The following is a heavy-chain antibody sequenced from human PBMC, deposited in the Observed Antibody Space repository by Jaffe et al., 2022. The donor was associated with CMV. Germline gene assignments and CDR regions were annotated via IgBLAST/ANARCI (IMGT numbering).Heavy chain of an antibody. V-gene: IGHV4-34*01. CDR3: ARGGSRYCSGGSCSHYYYYMDV. Sequence: QVQLQQWGAGLLKPSETLSLTCAVYGGSFSGYYWSWIRQPPGKGLEWIGEINHSGSTNYNPSLKSRVTISVDTSKNQFSLKLSSVTAADTAVYYCARGGSRYCSGGSCSHYYYYMDVWGKGTTVTVSS. J-gene: IGHJ6*03. D-gene: IGHD2-15*01. CDR2: INHSGST. CDR1: GGSFSGYY.